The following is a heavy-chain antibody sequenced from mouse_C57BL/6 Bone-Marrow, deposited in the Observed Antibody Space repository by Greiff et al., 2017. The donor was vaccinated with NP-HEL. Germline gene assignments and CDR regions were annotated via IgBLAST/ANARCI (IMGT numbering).Heavy chain of an antibody. CDR1: GYTFTNYW. J-gene: IGHJ4*01. CDR2: IYPGGGYT. Sequence: VQGVESGAELVRPGTSVKMSCKASGYTFTNYWIGWAKQRPGHGLEWIGDIYPGGGYTNYNEKFKGKATLTADKSSSTAYMQFSSLTSEDSAIYYCARGVAMDYWGQGTSVTVSS. CDR3: ARGVAMDY. V-gene: IGHV1-63*01.